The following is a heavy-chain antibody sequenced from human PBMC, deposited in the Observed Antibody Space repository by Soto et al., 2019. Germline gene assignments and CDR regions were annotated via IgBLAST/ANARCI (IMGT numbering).Heavy chain of an antibody. CDR1: GFTFSNHG. V-gene: IGHV3-33*01. Sequence: QVQLVESGGGVVQPGRSLRLSCAASGFTFSNHGMHWVRQAPGKGLEWVAVVWYDGSNKYYADSVKGRFTISRDNSKTTLYLQKNSLRAEDTAVYYCARCAASSGYYLFDYWGQGTLVTVSS. CDR3: ARCAASSGYYLFDY. J-gene: IGHJ4*02. CDR2: VWYDGSNK. D-gene: IGHD3-22*01.